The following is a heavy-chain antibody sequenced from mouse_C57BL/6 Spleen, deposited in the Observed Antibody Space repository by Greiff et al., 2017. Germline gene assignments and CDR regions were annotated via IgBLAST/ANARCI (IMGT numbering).Heavy chain of an antibody. J-gene: IGHJ1*03. D-gene: IGHD3-3*01. CDR3: TRGHSDWYFDV. Sequence: EVQLQQSGEGLVKPGGSLKLSCAASGFTFSSYAMSWVRQTPEKRLEWVAYISSGGDYIYYADTVKGRFTISRDNARNTLYLQMSSLKSEDTAMYYCTRGHSDWYFDVWGTGTTVTVSS. CDR1: GFTFSSYA. V-gene: IGHV5-9-1*02. CDR2: ISSGGDYI.